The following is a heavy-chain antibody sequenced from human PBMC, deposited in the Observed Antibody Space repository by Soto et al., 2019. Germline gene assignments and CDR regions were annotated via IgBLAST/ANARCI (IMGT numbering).Heavy chain of an antibody. V-gene: IGHV1-69*12. Sequence: QVQLVQSGAEVKKPGSSVKVSCKASGGTFSSYAISWVRQAPGQGLEWMGGIIPIFGTANYAQKFQGRVTITADESTSTAYMELSSLRSEDTAVYYCARDRRGRITMVRGVSDGMDVWGQGTTVTVSS. CDR1: GGTFSSYA. CDR2: IIPIFGTA. CDR3: ARDRRGRITMVRGVSDGMDV. J-gene: IGHJ6*02. D-gene: IGHD3-10*01.